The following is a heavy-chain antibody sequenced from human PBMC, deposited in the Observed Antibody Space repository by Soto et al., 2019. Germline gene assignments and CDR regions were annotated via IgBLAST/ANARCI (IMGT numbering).Heavy chain of an antibody. Sequence: EVQLVESGGGLVQPGRSLRLSCAASGFTFDDYAMHWVRQAPGKGLEWVSGISWNSGSIGYADSEKGRFTISRDNAKNSLYLQMNSLRAEDTALYYCAKDIAHYDILTGYFSWGQGTLVTVSS. CDR2: ISWNSGSI. CDR3: AKDIAHYDILTGYFS. D-gene: IGHD3-9*01. J-gene: IGHJ4*02. V-gene: IGHV3-9*01. CDR1: GFTFDDYA.